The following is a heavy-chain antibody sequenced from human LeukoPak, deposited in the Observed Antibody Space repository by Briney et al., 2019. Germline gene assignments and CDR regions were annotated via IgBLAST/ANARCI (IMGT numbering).Heavy chain of an antibody. J-gene: IGHJ4*02. V-gene: IGHV3-30*18. CDR1: GFTFSSYG. D-gene: IGHD3-22*01. CDR3: AKDIGGLITMIVVVIHN. Sequence: PGGSLRLSCAASGFTFSSYGMHWVRQAPGKGLEWVAVISYDGSNKYYADSVKGRFTISRDNSKNTLYLQMNSLRAEDTAVYYCAKDIGGLITMIVVVIHNWGQGTLVTVSS. CDR2: ISYDGSNK.